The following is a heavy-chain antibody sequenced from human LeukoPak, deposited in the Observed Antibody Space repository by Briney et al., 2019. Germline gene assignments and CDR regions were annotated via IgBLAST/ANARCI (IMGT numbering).Heavy chain of an antibody. CDR3: ATLAYCGGDCYPADY. V-gene: IGHV4-34*01. J-gene: IGHJ4*02. CDR1: GVSFSGCY. CDR2: INHSGST. Sequence: AETLSLTCAVYGVSFSGCYWSWMRQPPGKGREWIGEINHSGSTNYNPSLTSRVTISVDTPKNQFSLKLSSVTAADTAVYYCATLAYCGGDCYPADYWGQGTLVTVSS. D-gene: IGHD2-21*01.